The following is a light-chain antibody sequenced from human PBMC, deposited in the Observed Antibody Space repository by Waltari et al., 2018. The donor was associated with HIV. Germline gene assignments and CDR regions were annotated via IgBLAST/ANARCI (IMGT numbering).Light chain of an antibody. CDR3: QQYYSTPQT. V-gene: IGKV4-1*01. CDR2: WAS. CDR1: QSVLYSPHTHNY. J-gene: IGKJ1*01. Sequence: DIAMTQSPDSLAVSLGERATLNCKSSQSVLYSPHTHNYLALYPQKSGQPPKLLIYWASTRQSGVPDRFSGSGSGTDFTLTISSLQAEDVAVYYCQQYYSTPQTFGQGTRVEIK.